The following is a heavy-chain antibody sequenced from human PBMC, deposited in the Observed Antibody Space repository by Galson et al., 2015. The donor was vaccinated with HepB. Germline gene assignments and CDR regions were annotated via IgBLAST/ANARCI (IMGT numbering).Heavy chain of an antibody. CDR1: GYTFTSYG. J-gene: IGHJ6*02. Sequence: SVKVSCKASGYTFTSYGISWVRQAPGQGLEWMGWISVYNGNTKYAQKLQGRVTMTRDTTTSTAYMELRSLRSDDTAVYYCARGVTGYYYDSSGYSHYFGMDVWGQGTTVTVSS. D-gene: IGHD3-22*01. CDR2: ISVYNGNT. CDR3: ARGVTGYYYDSSGYSHYFGMDV. V-gene: IGHV1-18*04.